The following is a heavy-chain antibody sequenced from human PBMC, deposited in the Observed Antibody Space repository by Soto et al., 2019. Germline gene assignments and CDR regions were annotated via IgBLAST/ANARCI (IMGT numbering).Heavy chain of an antibody. CDR2: INHSGTT. CDR1: GGSFSGFY. J-gene: IGHJ6*02. V-gene: IGHV4-34*01. CDR3: ARADRTLVTSYGLDV. D-gene: IGHD2-21*02. Sequence: SETLSLACAVSGGSFSGFYWTWIRQPPGEGLEWIGEINHSGTTNFNPSLRSRLTISLDSSKKHFSLKLTSMTAADAAVYYCARADRTLVTSYGLDVWGQGTTVTVSS.